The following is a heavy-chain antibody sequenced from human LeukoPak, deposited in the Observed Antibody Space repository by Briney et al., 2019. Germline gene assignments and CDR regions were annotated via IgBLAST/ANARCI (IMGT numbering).Heavy chain of an antibody. J-gene: IGHJ6*04. D-gene: IGHD3-10*01. CDR2: ISNSGSTI. V-gene: IGHV3-48*03. Sequence: GGSLRLSCAASGFTFSSYEMNWVRQAPGKGLEWVSYISNSGSTIYYADSVKGRFTISRENAKNSLYLQMNSLRAEDTAVYYCASTGAYYYYGMDVWGKGTTVTVSS. CDR3: ASTGAYYYYGMDV. CDR1: GFTFSSYE.